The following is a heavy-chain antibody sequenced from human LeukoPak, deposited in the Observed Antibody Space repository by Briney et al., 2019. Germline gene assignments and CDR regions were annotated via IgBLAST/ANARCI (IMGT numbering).Heavy chain of an antibody. Sequence: GGSLRLSCAASGFTFSDYYMSWLRQAPGKGLEWVSYISSDSSTIYYADSVKGRFTISRDNAKNSLYLQMNSLRTEDTAVYYCTTKEPVLLWFGDPLNWGQGTLVTVSS. CDR2: ISSDSSTI. CDR1: GFTFSDYY. J-gene: IGHJ4*02. CDR3: TTKEPVLLWFGDPLN. V-gene: IGHV3-11*01. D-gene: IGHD3-10*01.